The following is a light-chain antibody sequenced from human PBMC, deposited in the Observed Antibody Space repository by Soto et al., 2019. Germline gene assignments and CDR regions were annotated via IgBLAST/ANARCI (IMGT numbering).Light chain of an antibody. CDR1: SSDVGGYNY. CDR2: DVS. Sequence: QSALTQPASVSGSPGQSITISCTGTSSDVGGYNYVSWYQQHPGKAPKLMIYDVSNRHSGVSNRFSGSKSGNTASLTISGLQAEDEADYYCGSYTSSSTVIFGGGTKVTVL. J-gene: IGLJ2*01. CDR3: GSYTSSSTVI. V-gene: IGLV2-14*03.